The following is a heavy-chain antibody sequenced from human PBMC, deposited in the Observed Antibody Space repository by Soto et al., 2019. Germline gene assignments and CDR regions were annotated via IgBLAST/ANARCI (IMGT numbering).Heavy chain of an antibody. J-gene: IGHJ6*02. V-gene: IGHV1-18*01. Sequence: ASVKVSCKASGYTFTSYGISWVRQAPGQGLEWMGWISAYNGNTNYAQKLQGRVTMTTDTSTSTACMELRSLRSDDTAVYYCARDRGIAARIAGYYYGMDVWGQGTTVTVSS. CDR3: ARDRGIAARIAGYYYGMDV. D-gene: IGHD6-6*01. CDR2: ISAYNGNT. CDR1: GYTFTSYG.